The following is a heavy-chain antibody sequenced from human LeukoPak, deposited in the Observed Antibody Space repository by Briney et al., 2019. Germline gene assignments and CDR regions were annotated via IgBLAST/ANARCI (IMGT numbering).Heavy chain of an antibody. CDR3: APDLRGSASSLDD. Sequence: GRTLRLSCTASGVTFSSYSMNWVRQAPGKGLDWVSLISGSGASTYYPDSVKGRLTISRDNSKNTLSLQMNSLRAEDTAVYYCAPDLRGSASSLDDWGQGTLVTVSS. J-gene: IGHJ4*02. CDR1: GVTFSSYS. CDR2: ISGSGAST. D-gene: IGHD6-25*01. V-gene: IGHV3-23*01.